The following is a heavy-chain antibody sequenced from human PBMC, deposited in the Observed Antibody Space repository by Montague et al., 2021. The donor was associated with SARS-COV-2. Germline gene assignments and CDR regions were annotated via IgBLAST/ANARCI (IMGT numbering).Heavy chain of an antibody. D-gene: IGHD3-3*01. CDR1: GGSISGSNYY. J-gene: IGHJ6*03. CDR3: ARGDFGVVIIPYYYYYTDV. Sequence: ETLSLTCTVSGGSISGSNYYWGWIRQPPGKGLEWIGTIHYSGSTYYKPSLKSRVTTSLDTSKNQFSLKLSSVTAADTAVYYCARGDFGVVIIPYYYYYTDVGGKGTTVTVSS. CDR2: IHYSGST. V-gene: IGHV4-39*01.